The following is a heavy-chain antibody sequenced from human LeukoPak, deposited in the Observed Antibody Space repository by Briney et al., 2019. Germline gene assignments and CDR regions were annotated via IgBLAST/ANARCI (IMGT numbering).Heavy chain of an antibody. CDR2: ISSSSSYI. J-gene: IGHJ4*02. CDR3: AKAPSGTPYQFDY. Sequence: GGSLRLSCAASGFTFSSYSMNWVRQAPGKGLEWVSSISSSSSYIYYADSVKGRFTISRDNAKNSLYLQMNSLRAEDTAVYYCAKAPSGTPYQFDYWGQGTLVTVSS. D-gene: IGHD3-10*01. V-gene: IGHV3-21*01. CDR1: GFTFSSYS.